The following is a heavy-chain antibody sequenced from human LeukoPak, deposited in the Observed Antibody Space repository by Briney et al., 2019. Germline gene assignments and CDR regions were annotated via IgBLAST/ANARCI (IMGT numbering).Heavy chain of an antibody. CDR1: GGSISSGSYY. CDR2: IYTSGST. D-gene: IGHD6-13*01. J-gene: IGHJ3*02. V-gene: IGHV4-61*02. CDR3: ARDRDSSSWYGSDAFDI. Sequence: PSQTLSLTCTVSGGSISSGSYYWSWIRQPAGKGLEWIGRIYTSGSTNYNPSLKSRVTISVDTSKNQFSLKLSSVTAADTAVYYCARDRDSSSWYGSDAFDIWGQGTMVTVSS.